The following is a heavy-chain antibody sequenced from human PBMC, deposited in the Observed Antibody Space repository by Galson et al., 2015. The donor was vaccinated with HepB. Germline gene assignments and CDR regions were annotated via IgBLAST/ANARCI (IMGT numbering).Heavy chain of an antibody. CDR3: ARKGPWWVPGTIPDY. Sequence: SLRLSCAASGFTFSSYAMHWVRQAPGKGLEWVAVISYDGSNKYYADSVKGRFTISRDNSKNTLYLQMNSLRAEDTAVYYCARKGPWWVPGTIPDYWGQGTLVTVSS. V-gene: IGHV3-30*04. D-gene: IGHD1-1*01. J-gene: IGHJ4*02. CDR2: ISYDGSNK. CDR1: GFTFSSYA.